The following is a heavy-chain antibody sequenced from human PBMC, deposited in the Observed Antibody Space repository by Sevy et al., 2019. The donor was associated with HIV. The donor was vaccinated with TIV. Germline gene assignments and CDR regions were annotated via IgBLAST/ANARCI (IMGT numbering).Heavy chain of an antibody. CDR2: LRSKSDGTTT. V-gene: IGHV3-15*01. CDR1: GFTFTNAW. J-gene: IGHJ4*02. D-gene: IGHD3-22*01. CDR3: ITRPNYDSSGYYYPTFDH. Sequence: GESLKISCAASGFTFTNAWMSWVRQAPGKGLEWVGRLRSKSDGTTTDYAAPVKGRFTISRDDSKNTVYLQMSGLEIEDTAVYYCITRPNYDSSGYYYPTFDHWGQGTLVTVSS.